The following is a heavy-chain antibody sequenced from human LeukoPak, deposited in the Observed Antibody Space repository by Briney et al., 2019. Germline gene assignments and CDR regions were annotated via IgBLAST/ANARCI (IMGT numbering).Heavy chain of an antibody. Sequence: SETLSLTCTVSGGSISSSSYYWGWIRQPPGKGLEWIGRIYTTGSASYNPSLKSRVTISLDTSKNQFSLKLSSVTAADTGVYYCARQDVWGNGTTVTVSS. CDR2: IYTTGSA. J-gene: IGHJ6*04. V-gene: IGHV4-39*07. CDR1: GGSISSSSYY. CDR3: ARQDV.